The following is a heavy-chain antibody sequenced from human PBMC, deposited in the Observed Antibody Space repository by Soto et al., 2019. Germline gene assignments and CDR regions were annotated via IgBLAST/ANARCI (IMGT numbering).Heavy chain of an antibody. V-gene: IGHV3-23*01. CDR1: GFTFSSYA. Sequence: SGGSLRLSCAASGFTFSSYAMSWVRQAPGKGLEWVSDISGSGGKTYYADSVKGRFTISRDNAKNTLYLQMNSLRAEDTAVYYCARDRGYPDSFDIWGQGTMVTVSS. CDR3: ARDRGYPDSFDI. J-gene: IGHJ3*02. CDR2: ISGSGGKT. D-gene: IGHD3-10*01.